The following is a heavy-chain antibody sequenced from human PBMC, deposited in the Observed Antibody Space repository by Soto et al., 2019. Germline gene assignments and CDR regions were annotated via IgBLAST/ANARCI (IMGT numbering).Heavy chain of an antibody. D-gene: IGHD3-10*01. CDR2: ISYGGSTK. CDR1: VFTFSSYS. Sequence: GGSLRLSCAASVFTFSSYSMNWVRQAPGKGLEWVAVISYGGSTKYYADSVKGRFTISRDNSKNTLYLQMNSLRAEDTAVYYCAKAILWFGELSGGMDVWGQGTTVTVSS. V-gene: IGHV3-30*18. J-gene: IGHJ6*02. CDR3: AKAILWFGELSGGMDV.